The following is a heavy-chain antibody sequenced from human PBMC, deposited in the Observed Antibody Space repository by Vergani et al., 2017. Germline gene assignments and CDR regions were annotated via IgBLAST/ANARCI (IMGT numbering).Heavy chain of an antibody. CDR2: IYYSGST. Sequence: QVQLQESGPGLVKPSQTLSLTCTVSGGSISSGGYYWSWIRQHPGKGLEWIGYIYYSGSTYYNPSLKSRVTISVDTSKNQFSLKLSSVTAADTAVYYCARSGRIVVVPAAIHVWGQGTKVTVTS. J-gene: IGHJ3*01. D-gene: IGHD2-2*01. CDR1: GGSISSGGYY. CDR3: ARSGRIVVVPAAIHV. V-gene: IGHV4-31*03.